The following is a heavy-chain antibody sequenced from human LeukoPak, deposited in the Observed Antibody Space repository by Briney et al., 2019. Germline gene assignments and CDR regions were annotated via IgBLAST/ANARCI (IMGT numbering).Heavy chain of an antibody. J-gene: IGHJ6*03. CDR2: IYDGGST. CDR3: ARVSRHYDILTGYGYYNYMDV. D-gene: IGHD3-9*01. V-gene: IGHV4-59*01. CDR1: GGSMTSYY. Sequence: PSETLSLTCTVSGGSMTSYYWTWIRQPPGRGLECIGYIYDGGSTKYSPSLMTRVTISVDTSKNQFSLKLRSVSAADTAVYYCARVSRHYDILTGYGYYNYMDVWGKGTTVTISS.